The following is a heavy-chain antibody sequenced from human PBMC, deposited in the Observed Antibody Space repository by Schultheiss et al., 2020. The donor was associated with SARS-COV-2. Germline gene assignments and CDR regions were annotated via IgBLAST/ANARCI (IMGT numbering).Heavy chain of an antibody. Sequence: SETLSLTCTVSGGSISSYYWSWIRQPAGKGLEWIGRIYTSGSTNYNPSLKSRVTMSVDTSKNQFSLKLSSVTAADTAVYYCAKDGSRPDFWSGYYSGWFDPWGQGTLVTVSS. CDR2: IYTSGST. D-gene: IGHD3-3*01. J-gene: IGHJ5*02. CDR3: AKDGSRPDFWSGYYSGWFDP. CDR1: GGSISSYY. V-gene: IGHV4-4*07.